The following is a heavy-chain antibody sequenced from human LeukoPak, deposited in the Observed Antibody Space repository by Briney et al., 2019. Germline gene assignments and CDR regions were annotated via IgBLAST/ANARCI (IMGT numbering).Heavy chain of an antibody. J-gene: IGHJ3*02. CDR3: ATPYNGGYHGFDI. D-gene: IGHD1-26*01. CDR1: GGSISSSTYY. CDR2: IYYSGNT. Sequence: PSETLSLTCTVSGGSISSSTYYWGWIRQPPGKGLEWIGSIYYSGNTYYNPSLKSRVTISVDTSKNQFSLKLSSVTAADTAVYYCATPYNGGYHGFDIWGQGTMVTVSS. V-gene: IGHV4-39*01.